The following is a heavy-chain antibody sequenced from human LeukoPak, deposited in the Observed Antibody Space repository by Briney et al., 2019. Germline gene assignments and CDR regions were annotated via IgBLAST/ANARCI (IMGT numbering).Heavy chain of an antibody. V-gene: IGHV3-30*03. CDR3: ARDLGSGSFPVDFDY. CDR1: GFTFSRYG. D-gene: IGHD1-26*01. Sequence: GRSLRLSCAASGFTFSRYGMHWVRQAPGKGLEWAAIISYDGSNKYYADSVKGRFTISRDNSKSTLYLQMNSLSTEDTAVYYCARDLGSGSFPVDFDYWGQGTLVTVSS. J-gene: IGHJ4*02. CDR2: ISYDGSNK.